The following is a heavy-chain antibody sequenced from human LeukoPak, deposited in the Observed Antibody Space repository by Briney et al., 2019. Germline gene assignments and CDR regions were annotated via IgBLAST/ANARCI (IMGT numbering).Heavy chain of an antibody. J-gene: IGHJ3*02. Sequence: GGSLRLSCAASGFIFSNYAMSWVRQAPGKGLEWVSTISAGGGDTDYADSVKGRFTISRDNSKNTLHLQMNSLTAEDTAVYYCAVCNVRAYDGCDIWGQGTMVTVSS. CDR2: ISAGGGDT. CDR1: GFIFSNYA. CDR3: AVCNVRAYDGCDI. D-gene: IGHD2-8*01. V-gene: IGHV3-23*01.